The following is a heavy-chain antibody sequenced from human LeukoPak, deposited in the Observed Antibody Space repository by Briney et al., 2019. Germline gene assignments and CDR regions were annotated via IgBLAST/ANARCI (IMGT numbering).Heavy chain of an antibody. CDR1: GFTFSSDA. V-gene: IGHV3-23*01. Sequence: PGGSLRLSCAASGFTFSSDAMSWVRQAPGKGLEWVSAFSESVGSTYYADSVKGRFTIARDNSKNTLYLQMNSLRAEDTAVYYCAKDPTYYYGSGSYEGYFDYWGQGTLVTVSS. CDR3: AKDPTYYYGSGSYEGYFDY. J-gene: IGHJ4*02. D-gene: IGHD3-10*01. CDR2: FSESVGST.